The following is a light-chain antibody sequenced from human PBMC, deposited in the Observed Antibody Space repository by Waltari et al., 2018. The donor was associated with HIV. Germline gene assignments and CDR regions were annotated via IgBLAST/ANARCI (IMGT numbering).Light chain of an antibody. Sequence: DVHMTQSPSSLSASVGDRVTITCRASQPISNSLAWYQQKPGKAPKPLFYGTCRLESGVPSRFSGSGSGTDYTLTISSLQPEDFASYYCQQYYSIPNTFGQGTKLEIK. CDR3: QQYYSIPNT. CDR2: GTC. V-gene: IGKV1-NL1*01. CDR1: QPISNS. J-gene: IGKJ2*01.